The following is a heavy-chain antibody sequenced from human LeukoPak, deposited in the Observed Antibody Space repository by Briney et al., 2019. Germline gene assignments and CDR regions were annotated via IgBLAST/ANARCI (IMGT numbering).Heavy chain of an antibody. Sequence: GGSLRLSCAASGFTFSSYGMHWVRQAPGKGLEWVAVISYDGSNKYYADSVKGRFTISRDNSKNTLYLQMNSLRAEDTAVYYCAKQLGLKRPPIDYWGQGTLVTVSS. CDR2: ISYDGSNK. D-gene: IGHD6-13*01. V-gene: IGHV3-30*18. CDR3: AKQLGLKRPPIDY. CDR1: GFTFSSYG. J-gene: IGHJ4*02.